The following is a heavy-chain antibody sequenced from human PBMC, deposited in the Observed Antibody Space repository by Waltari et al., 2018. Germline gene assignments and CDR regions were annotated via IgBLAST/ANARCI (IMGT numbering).Heavy chain of an antibody. D-gene: IGHD6-19*01. V-gene: IGHV4-30-4*08. CDR2: SYYGGST. CDR3: ARTVAGHYYYYYMDV. J-gene: IGHJ6*03. CDR1: GGSISSGDYY. Sequence: QVQLQESGPGLVKPSQTLSLTCTVSGGSISSGDYYWSWIRQPPGKGLEWIGYSYYGGSTYYNPSLKSRVTISVDTSKNQFSLKLSSVTAADTAVYYCARTVAGHYYYYYMDVWGKGTTVTVSS.